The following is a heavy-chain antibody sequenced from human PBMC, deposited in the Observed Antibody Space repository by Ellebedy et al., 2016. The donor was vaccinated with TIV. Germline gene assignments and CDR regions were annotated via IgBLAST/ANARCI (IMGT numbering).Heavy chain of an antibody. CDR3: ARARTAHFGLDV. Sequence: GESLKISCAASGFSFSDYGMHWVRQAPGKGLEWVAVIWYDGNKKYYADSMKGRFTISRDNSKNTVYLQMNSLRVEDMAVYYCARARTAHFGLDVWGQGTTVTVSS. CDR2: IWYDGNKK. CDR1: GFSFSDYG. J-gene: IGHJ6*02. D-gene: IGHD1-14*01. V-gene: IGHV3-33*01.